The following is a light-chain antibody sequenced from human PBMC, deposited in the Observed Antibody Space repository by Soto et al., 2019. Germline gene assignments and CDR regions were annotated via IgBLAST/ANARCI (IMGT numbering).Light chain of an antibody. CDR2: DAS. CDR1: QSISSW. Sequence: DIQMPHSPSSLSASVGDRVNITPRASQSISSWLAWYQQKPGKAPKLLIYDASTLQSGVPSRFRGAESGTEFTLTISSLQPDDFAVYYCQQYNSYPWTFGQGTKVDI. V-gene: IGKV1-5*01. J-gene: IGKJ1*01. CDR3: QQYNSYPWT.